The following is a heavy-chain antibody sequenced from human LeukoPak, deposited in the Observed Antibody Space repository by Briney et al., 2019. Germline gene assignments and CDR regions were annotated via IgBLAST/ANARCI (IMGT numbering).Heavy chain of an antibody. D-gene: IGHD2-21*02. V-gene: IGHV4-31*03. CDR1: GGSISSGGYY. CDR3: ARADIVVVTAFDY. CDR2: IYYSGST. Sequence: SETLSLTCTVSGGSISSGGYYWSWIRQHPGKGLEWIGYIYYSGSTYYNPSLKSRVTISVDTSKNQFSLKLSSVTAADTAVYYFARADIVVVTAFDYWGQGTLVTVSS. J-gene: IGHJ4*02.